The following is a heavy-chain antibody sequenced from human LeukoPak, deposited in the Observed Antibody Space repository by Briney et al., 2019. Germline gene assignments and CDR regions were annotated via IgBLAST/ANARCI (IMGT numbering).Heavy chain of an antibody. CDR1: GVSFSDGDYY. V-gene: IGHV4-30-4*08. D-gene: IGHD3-10*01. CDR2: ISDSGST. J-gene: IGHJ5*02. CDR3: TRDQAGGEWFVP. Sequence: SETLSLTCTVSGVSFSDGDYYWSWIRQPPGKALQWIGFISDSGSTYYNPSLNSRITISADTSKNQFSLRLTSVTAADTAVYYCTRDQAGGEWFVPWGQGTLVTVSS.